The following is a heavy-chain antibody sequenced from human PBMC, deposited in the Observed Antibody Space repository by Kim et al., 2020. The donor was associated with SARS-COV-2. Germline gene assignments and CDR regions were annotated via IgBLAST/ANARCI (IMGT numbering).Heavy chain of an antibody. J-gene: IGHJ4*02. V-gene: IGHV3-30*01. Sequence: YADSVKGRFTISRDNSKNTLYLQMNSLRAEDTAVYYCARELDYGDSIFDYWGQGTLVTVSS. CDR3: ARELDYGDSIFDY. D-gene: IGHD4-17*01.